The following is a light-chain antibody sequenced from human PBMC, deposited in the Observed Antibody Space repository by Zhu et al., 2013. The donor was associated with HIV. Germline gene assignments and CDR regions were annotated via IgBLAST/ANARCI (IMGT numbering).Light chain of an antibody. CDR3: QQSYTYPFT. CDR1: ESLSTD. J-gene: IGKJ3*01. CDR2: DAS. V-gene: IGKV1-5*01. Sequence: DIEMTQSPSTLYASVGDTVTVTCRASESLSTDLAWYHQKPGKAPQVLIYDASNLQSGVPSRFSGGGSGTDFTLTINCLQSEDFATYYCQQSYTYPFTFGPGTKVDV.